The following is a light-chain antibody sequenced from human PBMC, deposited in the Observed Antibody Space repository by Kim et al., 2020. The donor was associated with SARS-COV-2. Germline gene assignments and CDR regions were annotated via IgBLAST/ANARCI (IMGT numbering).Light chain of an antibody. J-gene: IGKJ1*01. CDR2: KAS. V-gene: IGKV1-5*03. CDR1: QSISSW. Sequence: DIQMTQSPSTLSASVGDRVTITCRASQSISSWLAWYQQKPGKAPKLLIYKASSLESGVPSRFSGSGSGTEFTLTIRSLQPDDFATYDCQQYNSYWTFGQGTKVDIK. CDR3: QQYNSYWT.